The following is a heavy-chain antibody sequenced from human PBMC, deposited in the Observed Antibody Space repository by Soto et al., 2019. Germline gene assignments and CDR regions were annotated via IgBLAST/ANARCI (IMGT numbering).Heavy chain of an antibody. CDR1: GGSIGSGGYY. D-gene: IGHD3-10*01. CDR2: IYYSGST. J-gene: IGHJ5*02. V-gene: IGHV4-31*03. CDR3: ARDSPGGVGVLP. Sequence: QVQLQESGPGLVKPSQTLSLTCTVSGGSIGSGGYYWSWIRQHPGKGLEWIGYIYYSGSTYYNPSLKSRVTISVDTSKNQFSLKLSSVTAADTAVYYCARDSPGGVGVLPWGQGTLVTVSS.